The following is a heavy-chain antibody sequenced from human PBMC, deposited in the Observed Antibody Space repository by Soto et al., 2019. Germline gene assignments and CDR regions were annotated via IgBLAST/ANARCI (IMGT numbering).Heavy chain of an antibody. CDR2: ISSRSDI. Sequence: VGSLRLSCVGSGFTFSTYSINWVRQAPGKGLEWVSPISSRSDIYYADSVKGRFTISRDNAKNSVSLQMNSLRAEDTAVYYCAREYTAWPLAYGLDVWGQGTTVTVSS. CDR1: GFTFSTYS. V-gene: IGHV3-21*01. J-gene: IGHJ6*02. D-gene: IGHD2-2*02. CDR3: AREYTAWPLAYGLDV.